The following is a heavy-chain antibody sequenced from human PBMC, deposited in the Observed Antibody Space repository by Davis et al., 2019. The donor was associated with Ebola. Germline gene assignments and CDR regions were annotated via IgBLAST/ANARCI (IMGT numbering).Heavy chain of an antibody. Sequence: PGGSPRLSCAASGFTFSSYWMSWVRQAPGKGLEWVANIKQDGSEKYYVDSVKGRFTISRDNAKNSLYLQMNSLRDEDTAVYYCARDRGDLWFGEWDYWGQGTLVTVSS. J-gene: IGHJ4*02. CDR2: IKQDGSEK. CDR3: ARDRGDLWFGEWDY. CDR1: GFTFSSYW. D-gene: IGHD3-10*01. V-gene: IGHV3-7*01.